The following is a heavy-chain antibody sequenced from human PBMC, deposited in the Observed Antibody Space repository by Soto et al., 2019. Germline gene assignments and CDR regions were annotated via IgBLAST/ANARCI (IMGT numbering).Heavy chain of an antibody. J-gene: IGHJ4*02. Sequence: QVQLQESGPGLVKPSETLSLTCTVPGGSVSIGTYYWSWIRQPPGKGLEWIGFIHYSGSTNYNPPLTXPXTXSXXTSKNQFSLKLPSVNAADTAVYYCPRGGDAYKHGHWGQGTLVTVSS. D-gene: IGHD2-21*01. CDR3: PRGGDAYKHGH. V-gene: IGHV4-61*01. CDR2: IHYSGST. CDR1: GGSVSIGTYY.